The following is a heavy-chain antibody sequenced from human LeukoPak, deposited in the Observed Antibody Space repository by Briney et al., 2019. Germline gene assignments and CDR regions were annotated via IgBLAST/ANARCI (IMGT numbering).Heavy chain of an antibody. CDR2: INPNSGGT. CDR3: AREVLAKNYGMDV. CDR1: GYTFTGYF. J-gene: IGHJ6*02. V-gene: IGHV1-2*02. Sequence: ASVKVSCKASGYTFTGYFMHWVRQAPGQGLEWMGWINPNSGGTNYAQKFQGRVTMTRDTSISTAYMELSSLRSDDTAVYCCAREVLAKNYGMDVWGQGTTVTVSS. D-gene: IGHD2-8*02.